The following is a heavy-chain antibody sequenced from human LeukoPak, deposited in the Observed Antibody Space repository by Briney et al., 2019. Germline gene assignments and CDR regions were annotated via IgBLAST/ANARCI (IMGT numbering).Heavy chain of an antibody. CDR2: IRVDNGDT. V-gene: IGHV1-18*01. CDR1: GYTFTRYG. CDR3: AGVNLYYNYMDV. J-gene: IGHJ6*03. Sequence: GASVKVSCKASGYTFTRYGISWVRQAPGQGLEWMGWIRVDNGDTDNAQKFQGRVTITTDTSSTTIYMELRSLRSDDTAVYYCAGVNLYYNYMDVWDKGTTVTVSS. D-gene: IGHD1-14*01.